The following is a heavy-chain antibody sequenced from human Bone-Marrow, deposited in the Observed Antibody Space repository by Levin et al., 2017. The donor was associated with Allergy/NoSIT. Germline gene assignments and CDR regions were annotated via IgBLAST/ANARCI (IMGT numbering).Heavy chain of an antibody. D-gene: IGHD1-1*01. J-gene: IGHJ6*02. CDR1: GFTVSNCG. V-gene: IGHV3-33*01. CDR3: VRGVMNDNDNYYHYGMDV. CDR2: IWYDGNKK. Sequence: PGGSLKISCAASGFTVSNCGMHWVRQAPGKGLEWVAVIWYDGNKKYYSDSVKGRCTISKDDSKNMLYLQMDSLRAEDTAVYYCVRGVMNDNDNYYHYGMDVWGQGTTVTVSS.